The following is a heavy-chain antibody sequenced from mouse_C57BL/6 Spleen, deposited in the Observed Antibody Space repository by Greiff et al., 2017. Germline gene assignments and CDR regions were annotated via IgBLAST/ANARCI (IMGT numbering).Heavy chain of an antibody. CDR1: GYTFTDYN. Sequence: EVQLQQSGPGLVKPGASVKMSCTASGYTFTDYNMHWVQQSHGKSLEWIGYINPNNGGTSYNQKFKGKATLTVNKSSSTAYMELRSLTSEDSAVYYGARPYYYGSSSWFACWGQGTLVTVSA. CDR3: ARPYYYGSSSWFAC. D-gene: IGHD1-1*01. V-gene: IGHV1-22*01. J-gene: IGHJ3*01. CDR2: INPNNGGT.